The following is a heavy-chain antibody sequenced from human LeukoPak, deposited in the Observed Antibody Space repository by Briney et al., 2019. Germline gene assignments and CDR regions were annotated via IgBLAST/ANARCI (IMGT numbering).Heavy chain of an antibody. CDR2: IKAKKEGATI. D-gene: IGHD4/OR15-4a*01. CDR1: GPSANDGW. V-gene: IGHV3-15*01. J-gene: IGHJ4*02. CDR3: SGDQYGGNPVADY. Sequence: RQSLTLSWAASGPSANDGWTRCVRQSPGKGLEWDGRIKAKKEGATIDYATPVKARFFISREEQQNTRQLHMDRLETEDTAVYYCSGDQYGGNPVADYWGQGTLVTVSP.